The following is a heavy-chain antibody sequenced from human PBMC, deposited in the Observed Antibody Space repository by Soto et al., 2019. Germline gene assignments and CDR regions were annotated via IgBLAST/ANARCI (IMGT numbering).Heavy chain of an antibody. CDR3: ANVDTAMVYGMDV. CDR1: GFTFSSYA. J-gene: IGHJ6*02. CDR2: ISYDGSNK. V-gene: IGHV3-30-3*01. Sequence: GGSLRLSCAASGFTFSSYAMHWVRQAPGKGLEWVAVISYDGSNKYYADSVKGRFTISRDNSKNTLYLQMNSLRAEDTAVYYCANVDTAMVYGMDVWGQGTTVTVSS. D-gene: IGHD5-18*01.